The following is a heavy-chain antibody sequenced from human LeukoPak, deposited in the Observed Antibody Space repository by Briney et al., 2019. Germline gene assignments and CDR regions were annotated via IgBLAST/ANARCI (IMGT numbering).Heavy chain of an antibody. V-gene: IGHV4-59*01. CDR1: GGSISSYY. J-gene: IGHJ5*02. Sequence: SETLSLTCTVAGGSISSYYWSWIRHPPGKGLERIGYIYYSGSTNYNPSLKSRVTISVDTSKNQFSLKLSSVTAADTAVYYCARHGYSSGSLAWFDPSGQGTQVTVSS. D-gene: IGHD6-19*01. CDR3: ARHGYSSGSLAWFDP. CDR2: IYYSGST.